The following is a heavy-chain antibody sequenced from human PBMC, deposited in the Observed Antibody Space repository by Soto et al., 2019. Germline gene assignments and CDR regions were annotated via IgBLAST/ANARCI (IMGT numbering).Heavy chain of an antibody. CDR3: ARDRTYGGNSPDFDY. Sequence: QVQLVESGGGVVQPGESLRLACAASGFTFRSYAMHWVRQTPRKGLEWVAIMWYDGSNQYYADSVKGRFTISRDNSNSTLYLAMNSLRVEDTAVYYCARDRTYGGNSPDFDYWCQGVLVTVSS. V-gene: IGHV3-33*01. J-gene: IGHJ4*02. CDR2: MWYDGSNQ. CDR1: GFTFRSYA. D-gene: IGHD4-17*01.